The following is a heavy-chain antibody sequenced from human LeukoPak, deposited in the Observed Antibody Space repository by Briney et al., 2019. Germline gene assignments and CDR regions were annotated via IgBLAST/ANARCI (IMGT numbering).Heavy chain of an antibody. CDR3: ARVRVDYGDYGMDV. V-gene: IGHV3-7*03. CDR1: GFTFSNYY. D-gene: IGHD4-17*01. Sequence: GGSLRLSCEASGFTFSNYYMTWVRQAPGKGLEWVTNIKKDGSEIYYVDSVKGRFTISRDNAKNSLFLQMNSLRGEDTAVYYCARVRVDYGDYGMDVWGQGTTVTVSS. J-gene: IGHJ6*02. CDR2: IKKDGSEI.